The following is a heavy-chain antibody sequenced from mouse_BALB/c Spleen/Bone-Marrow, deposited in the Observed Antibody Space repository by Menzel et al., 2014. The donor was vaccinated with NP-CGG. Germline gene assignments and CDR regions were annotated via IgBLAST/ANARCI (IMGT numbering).Heavy chain of an antibody. V-gene: IGHV1-69*02. CDR3: TRDNWGY. CDR2: IFPSETYT. D-gene: IGHD4-1*01. CDR1: GYTFTSYW. Sequence: QVQLQQPGAELVRPGASVKLSCKASGYTFTSYWINWVKQRPGQGLEWIGNIFPSETYTNYNQKFKDKATLTVDKSSSTAYMQLSSPTSEDSAVYYCTRDNWGYWGQGTTLTVSS. J-gene: IGHJ2*01.